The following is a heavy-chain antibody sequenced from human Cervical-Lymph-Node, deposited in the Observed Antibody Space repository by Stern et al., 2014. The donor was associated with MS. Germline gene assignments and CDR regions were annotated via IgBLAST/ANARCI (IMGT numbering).Heavy chain of an antibody. CDR3: ARGSDWYPLDY. D-gene: IGHD6-19*01. Sequence: VQLVESGGGVVQPGRSLRLSCSPSGFAFSTYGMHWVRQAPGQWLEWVALISFDGAKTYYADSVKGRLTISRDNPKNTLYLQMKSLRGEDTAVYYCARGSDWYPLDYWGQGTLVTVSS. V-gene: IGHV3-30*03. CDR1: GFAFSTYG. CDR2: ISFDGAKT. J-gene: IGHJ4*02.